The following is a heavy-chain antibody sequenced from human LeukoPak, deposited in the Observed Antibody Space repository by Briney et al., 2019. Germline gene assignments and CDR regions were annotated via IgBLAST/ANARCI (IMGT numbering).Heavy chain of an antibody. J-gene: IGHJ5*02. CDR1: GFTFSSYW. Sequence: GGSLRLSCAASGFTFSSYWMSWVRQAPGKGLEWVANIKQDGSEKYYVDSVKGRFTISRDNAKNSLYLQMNSLRAEDTAVYYCAGDRGPWGYCSGGSCYNWFDPWGQGTLVTVSS. D-gene: IGHD2-15*01. V-gene: IGHV3-7*01. CDR2: IKQDGSEK. CDR3: AGDRGPWGYCSGGSCYNWFDP.